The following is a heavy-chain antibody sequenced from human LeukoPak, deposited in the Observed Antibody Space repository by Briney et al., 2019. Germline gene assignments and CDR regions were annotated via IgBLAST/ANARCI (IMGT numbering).Heavy chain of an antibody. J-gene: IGHJ5*02. CDR2: ISAYNGNT. D-gene: IGHD2-15*01. V-gene: IGHV1-18*01. CDR1: GYTFTSYG. Sequence: GASVKVSCKASGYTFTSYGISWVRQAPGQGLEWMGWISAYNGNTNYAQKLQGRVTMTTDTSTSTVYMELRSPRSDDTAVYYCARDRGWELGYCSGGSCYDENWFDPWGQGTLVTVSS. CDR3: ARDRGWELGYCSGGSCYDENWFDP.